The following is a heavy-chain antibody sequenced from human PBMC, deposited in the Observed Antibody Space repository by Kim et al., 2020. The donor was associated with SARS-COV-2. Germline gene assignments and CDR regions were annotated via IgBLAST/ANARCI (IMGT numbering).Heavy chain of an antibody. Sequence: PSFQGHVSISADKSISTAYLQWSSLKASDTAMYYCARQGPSYYYYGMDVWGQGTTVTVSS. V-gene: IGHV5-10-1*01. J-gene: IGHJ6*02. CDR3: ARQGPSYYYYGMDV.